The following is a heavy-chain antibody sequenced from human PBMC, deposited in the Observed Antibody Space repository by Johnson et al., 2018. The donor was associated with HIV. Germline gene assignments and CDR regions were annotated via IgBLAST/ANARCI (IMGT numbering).Heavy chain of an antibody. Sequence: QEQLVESGGGVVQPGKSLRLSCSASRFTFSNYAMNWVRQAPGKGLEWVATVWYDGSNKYYADSVKGRFTISRDNSKNTLYLQMKSLRREDTAVYYCARGVRNSYGYLLGTFDIWGQGTMVTVSS. CDR3: ARGVRNSYGYLLGTFDI. D-gene: IGHD5-18*01. J-gene: IGHJ3*02. CDR1: RFTFSNYA. CDR2: VWYDGSNK. V-gene: IGHV3-30*14.